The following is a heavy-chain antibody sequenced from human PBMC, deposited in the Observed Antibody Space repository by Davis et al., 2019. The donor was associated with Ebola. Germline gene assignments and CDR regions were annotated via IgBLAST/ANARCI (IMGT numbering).Heavy chain of an antibody. CDR2: IIPIFGTA. CDR1: GGTLSSYA. J-gene: IGHJ6*02. V-gene: IGHV1-69*13. Sequence: SVKVSCKASGGTLSSYAINWVRQAPGQGLEWMGGIIPIFGTANYAQKFQGRVTITADESTSTAYMELSRLRSDDTAVYYCARGRGIVATAGIYYYYYGMDVWGQGTTVTVSS. CDR3: ARGRGIVATAGIYYYYYGMDV. D-gene: IGHD5-12*01.